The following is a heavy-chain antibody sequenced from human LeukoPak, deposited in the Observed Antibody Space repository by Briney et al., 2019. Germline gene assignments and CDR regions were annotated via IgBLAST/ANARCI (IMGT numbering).Heavy chain of an antibody. CDR3: ARGAAPDLYYFDY. CDR1: GFTFSRYW. D-gene: IGHD6-13*01. V-gene: IGHV3-74*01. J-gene: IGHJ4*02. CDR2: INTEGGST. Sequence: GGSLRLSCAASGFTFSRYWMHWVRQAPGKGLVWLSRINTEGGSTNYADSVKGRFTISRDNAKNTLYLQLNRLRADDTAVYYCARGAAPDLYYFDYWAQGTLVTVSS.